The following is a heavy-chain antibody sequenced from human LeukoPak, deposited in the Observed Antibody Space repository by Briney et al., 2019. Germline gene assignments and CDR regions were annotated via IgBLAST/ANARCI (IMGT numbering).Heavy chain of an antibody. CDR2: IYPGDSHT. Sequence: GEPLKISCQGSGSRFPNYWIGWVRQMPGKGLEWMGIIYPGDSHTRYSPSFQDQVTISVDKSISTAYLQWSSLKASDTAMYYCARGPYAYTSSATLGSYNWFDPWGQGSLVTVSS. J-gene: IGHJ5*02. D-gene: IGHD2-2*02. V-gene: IGHV5-51*01. CDR1: GSRFPNYW. CDR3: ARGPYAYTSSATLGSYNWFDP.